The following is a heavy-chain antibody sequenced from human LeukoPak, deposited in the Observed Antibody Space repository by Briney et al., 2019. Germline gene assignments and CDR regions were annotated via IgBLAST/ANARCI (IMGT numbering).Heavy chain of an antibody. V-gene: IGHV3-30*03. CDR3: ARDMPTGT. CDR2: ISYDGSNK. CDR1: GFTMSSYA. D-gene: IGHD1-1*01. J-gene: IGHJ5*02. Sequence: PGGSLRLSCAASGFTMSSYALHWVRQAPGKGLEWVAVISYDGSNKQYADSVKDRFTISRDNAKNSLYLQMNSLRAEDTAVYYCARDMPTGTWGQGTLVTVSS.